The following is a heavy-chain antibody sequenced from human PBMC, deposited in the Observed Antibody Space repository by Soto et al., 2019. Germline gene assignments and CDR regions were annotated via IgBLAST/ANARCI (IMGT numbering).Heavy chain of an antibody. J-gene: IGHJ4*02. D-gene: IGHD2-2*01. CDR2: ISSSSSDI. CDR3: AADREYCSSTSCYFGY. CDR1: GFTFRTYS. V-gene: IGHV3-21*04. Sequence: GGSLRLSCAASGFTFRTYSMNWVRQAPGKGLEWVSWISSSSSDIYYADSLKGRFTISRDNTKNSLYLQMHSLRAEDTALYYCAADREYCSSTSCYFGYWGQGTLVTVSS.